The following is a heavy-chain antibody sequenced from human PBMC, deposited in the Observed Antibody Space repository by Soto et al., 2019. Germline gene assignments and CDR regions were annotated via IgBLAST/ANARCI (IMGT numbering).Heavy chain of an antibody. D-gene: IGHD3-22*01. V-gene: IGHV4-59*01. Sequence: PSETLSLTCTVSGGSTSSYYWSWIRQPPGKGLEWIGYIYYSGSTNYNPSLKSRVTISADTSKNQFSLKLSSVTAADTAVYYCASGSPYYYDSSGYFDYWGQGTLVTVSS. J-gene: IGHJ4*02. CDR1: GGSTSSYY. CDR3: ASGSPYYYDSSGYFDY. CDR2: IYYSGST.